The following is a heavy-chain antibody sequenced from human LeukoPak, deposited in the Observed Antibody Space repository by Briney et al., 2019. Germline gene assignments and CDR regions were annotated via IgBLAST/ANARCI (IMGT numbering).Heavy chain of an antibody. CDR1: GFTFSSYG. J-gene: IGHJ4*02. V-gene: IGHV3-33*06. CDR3: AKDSRRSGSYYSGGAFDY. D-gene: IGHD1-26*01. CDR2: IWYDGSNK. Sequence: PGRSLRLSCAASGFTFSSYGMHWVRQAPGEGLEWVAVIWYDGSNKYYADSVKGRFTISRDNSKNTLYLQMNSLRAEDTAVYYCAKDSRRSGSYYSGGAFDYWGQGTLVTVSS.